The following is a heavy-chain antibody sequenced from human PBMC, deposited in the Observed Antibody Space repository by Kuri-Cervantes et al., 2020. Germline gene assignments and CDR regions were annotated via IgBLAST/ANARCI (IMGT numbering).Heavy chain of an antibody. CDR2: IKQDGSEK. CDR1: GGSISSGSYY. D-gene: IGHD6-19*01. V-gene: IGHV3-7*01. Sequence: ETLSLTCTVSGGSISSGSYYWSWVRQAPGKGLEWVANIKQDGSEKYYEDSVKGRFTISRDNAKNSLYLQMNSLRAEDTAVYYCARVGSGWTYWGQGTLVTVSS. CDR3: ARVGSGWTY. J-gene: IGHJ4*02.